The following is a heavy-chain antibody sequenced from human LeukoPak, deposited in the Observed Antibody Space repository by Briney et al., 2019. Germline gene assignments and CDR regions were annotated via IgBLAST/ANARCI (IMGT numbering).Heavy chain of an antibody. V-gene: IGHV3-30*18. D-gene: IGHD3-22*01. CDR3: AKDDIDYYDSSGPLYYFDY. Sequence: GGSLRLFCAVSGFTFSSYGLHWVRQAPGKGLEWVAVISYDGSNKYYADSVKGRFTISRDNSKNTLYLQMNSLRAEDTAVYYCAKDDIDYYDSSGPLYYFDYRGQGTLVTVSS. CDR1: GFTFSSYG. CDR2: ISYDGSNK. J-gene: IGHJ4*02.